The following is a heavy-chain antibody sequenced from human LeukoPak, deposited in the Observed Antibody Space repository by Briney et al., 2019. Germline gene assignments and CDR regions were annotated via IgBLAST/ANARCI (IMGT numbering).Heavy chain of an antibody. CDR1: GFTFSGFW. V-gene: IGHV3-7*01. J-gene: IGHJ3*01. CDR3: ARSSYSSSSSV. D-gene: IGHD6-6*01. Sequence: GGSLRLSCAVSGFTFSGFWMSWSRQALGKGLEWVASINSDGSEGYYADVVKGRFTISRDNAKNSLYLQINSLRAEDTAVYYCARSSYSSSSSVWGQGTMVTVSS. CDR2: INSDGSEG.